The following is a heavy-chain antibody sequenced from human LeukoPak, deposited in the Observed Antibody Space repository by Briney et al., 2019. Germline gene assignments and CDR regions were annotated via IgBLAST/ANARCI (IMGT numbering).Heavy chain of an antibody. CDR1: EFTFRTYS. J-gene: IGHJ3*02. CDR2: ISSGGKYI. V-gene: IGHV3-21*01. CDR3: ARDLWSEHYDILTDYYGAFDI. Sequence: GGSLRLSCAASEFTFRTYSMNWVRQAPGKGLEWVSSISSGGKYIYYADSVKGRFTISRDNAKNSLFLQMNSLRVEDTAVYYCARDLWSEHYDILTDYYGAFDIWGQGTMVTLSS. D-gene: IGHD3-9*01.